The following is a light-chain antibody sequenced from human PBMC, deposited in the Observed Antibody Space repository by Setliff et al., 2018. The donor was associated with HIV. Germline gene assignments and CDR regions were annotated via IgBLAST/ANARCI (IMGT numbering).Light chain of an antibody. CDR2: DVT. CDR3: CSYAGSYTSLYV. Sequence: QSALTQPRSVSGSPGQSVTISCTGTSSDLADFNYVSWYQHHPGKAPKLIIYDVTKRPSGVPDRFSGSKSGNTASLTISGLQTDDEADYYCCSYAGSYTSLYVFGIGT. J-gene: IGLJ1*01. V-gene: IGLV2-11*01. CDR1: SSDLADFNY.